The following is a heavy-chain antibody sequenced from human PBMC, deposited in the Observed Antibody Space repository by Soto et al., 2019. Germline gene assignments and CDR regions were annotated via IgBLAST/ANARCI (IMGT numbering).Heavy chain of an antibody. CDR2: ISYDGSNK. Sequence: GGSLRLSCAASGFTFSSYGMHWVRQAPGKGLEWVAVISYDGSNKYYADSVKGRFTISRDNSKNTLYLQMNSLRAEDTAVYYCAKSVVAATQEAFNWFDPWGQGTLVTVSS. D-gene: IGHD2-15*01. J-gene: IGHJ5*02. CDR1: GFTFSSYG. CDR3: AKSVVAATQEAFNWFDP. V-gene: IGHV3-30*18.